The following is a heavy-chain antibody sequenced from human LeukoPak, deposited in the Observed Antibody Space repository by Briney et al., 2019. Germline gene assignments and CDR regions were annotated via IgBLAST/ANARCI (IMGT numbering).Heavy chain of an antibody. J-gene: IGHJ6*02. CDR3: ARGVVVPAAIPSKSYGMDV. Sequence: SETLSLTCAVYGGSFSGYYWSWIRQPPGKGLEWIGEINHSGSTNYNPSLKSRVTISVDTSKNQFPLKLSSVTAADTAVYYCARGVVVPAAIPSKSYGMDVWGQGTTVTVSS. CDR1: GGSFSGYY. CDR2: INHSGST. V-gene: IGHV4-34*01. D-gene: IGHD2-2*01.